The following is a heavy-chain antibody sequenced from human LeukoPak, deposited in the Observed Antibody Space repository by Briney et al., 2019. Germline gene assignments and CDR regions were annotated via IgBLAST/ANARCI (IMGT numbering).Heavy chain of an antibody. V-gene: IGHV3-53*01. CDR2: ILRDGTT. Sequence: PGGSLRLSCAASGFIVSSNCMSWVRQAPGEGLEWVSVILRDGTTHYADSVKGRFTISRDNTKKSLYLQVDSLRVEDTAVYYCARESYVTMIIGDYWGQGTLVTVSS. D-gene: IGHD3-22*01. CDR1: GFIVSSNC. CDR3: ARESYVTMIIGDY. J-gene: IGHJ4*02.